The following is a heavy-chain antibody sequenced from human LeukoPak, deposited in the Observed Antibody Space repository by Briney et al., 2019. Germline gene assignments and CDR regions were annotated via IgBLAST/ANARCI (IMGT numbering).Heavy chain of an antibody. CDR3: ARGYSSIRGWFDP. J-gene: IGHJ5*02. V-gene: IGHV4-61*01. CDR2: IYYSGST. CDR1: GRSVSSGSYY. D-gene: IGHD6-13*01. Sequence: PSETLSLTCTVSGRSVSSGSYYWNWIPKPPGKGLEWIGYIYYSGSTNYNPSLNSRVTISLDTSKNQFSLKLSSVTAADTAVCYCARGYSSIRGWFDPWGQGTPVTVSS.